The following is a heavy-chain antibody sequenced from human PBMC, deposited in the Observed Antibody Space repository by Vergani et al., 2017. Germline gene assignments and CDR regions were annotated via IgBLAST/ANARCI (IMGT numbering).Heavy chain of an antibody. CDR2: FNPNSGGT. D-gene: IGHD6-13*01. V-gene: IGHV1-2*02. CDR3: ARGWSGYSTSWFFEY. J-gene: IGHJ4*02. CDR1: GYTFAGYN. Sequence: QVQLVQSGAEVKKPGASVKVSCKASGYTFAGYNIHWVRQAPGQGLELMGWFNPNSGGTNYAQKFQGRVTMTRDTSINTAYMELSRLRSDDTAVYYCARGWSGYSTSWFFEYWGQGTLVTVSS.